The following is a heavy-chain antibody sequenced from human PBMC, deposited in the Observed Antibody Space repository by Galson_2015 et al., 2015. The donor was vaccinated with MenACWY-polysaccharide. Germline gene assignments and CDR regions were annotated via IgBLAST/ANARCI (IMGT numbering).Heavy chain of an antibody. CDR3: ARDPRQIAVGDWFDP. Sequence: SLRLSCAASGFNFKDYNMNWVRQAPGKGLEWVATITNTQTRLYYADSVKGRFTISRDNANNSLSLQMNSLRAEDTAVYYCARDPRQIAVGDWFDPWGQGALVTVSS. D-gene: IGHD6-19*01. V-gene: IGHV3-21*01. CDR2: ITNTQTRL. J-gene: IGHJ5*02. CDR1: GFNFKDYN.